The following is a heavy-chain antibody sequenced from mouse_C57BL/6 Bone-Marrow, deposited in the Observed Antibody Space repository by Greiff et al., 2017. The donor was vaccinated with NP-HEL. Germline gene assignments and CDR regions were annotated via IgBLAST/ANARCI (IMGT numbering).Heavy chain of an antibody. D-gene: IGHD1-1*01. J-gene: IGHJ4*01. CDR1: GYTFTDYE. V-gene: IGHV1-15*01. Sequence: VQLQQSGAELVRPGASVTLSCKASGYTFTDYEMHWVKQTPVHGLEWIGAIDPETGGTAYNQKFKGKAILTADESSSTAYMELRSLTSEDSAVYYCTRSDYGSLGSMDYWGQGTSVTVSS. CDR3: TRSDYGSLGSMDY. CDR2: IDPETGGT.